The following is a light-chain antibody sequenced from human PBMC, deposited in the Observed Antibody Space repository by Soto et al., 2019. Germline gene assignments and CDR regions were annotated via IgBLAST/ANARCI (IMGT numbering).Light chain of an antibody. CDR2: ATS. CDR1: RSVGSNS. Sequence: VLTQAPCTLSLSPGERDTLSCRASRSVGSNSLAWYQQKPGQAPRLLISATSRRATGLPDRFSGSGSGTDLSLTIRTLEPEDCTVYYCPQGRNWLSITFSQGTRLEIK. J-gene: IGKJ5*01. CDR3: PQGRNWLSIT. V-gene: IGKV3D-20*02.